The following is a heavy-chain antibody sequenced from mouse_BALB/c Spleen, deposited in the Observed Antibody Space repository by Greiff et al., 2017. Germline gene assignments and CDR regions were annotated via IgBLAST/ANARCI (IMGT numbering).Heavy chain of an antibody. Sequence: GKLMESGGGLVQPGGSMKLSRVASGFTFSSYWMSWVRPSPEKGLEWVAEIRLKSDNYATHYAESVKGKFTISRDDSKSRLYLQMNSLRAEDTGIYYCTRGQLGLRDYAMDYWGQGTSVTVSA. CDR1: GFTFSSYW. CDR2: IRLKSDNYAT. V-gene: IGHV6-6*02. D-gene: IGHD3-2*01. CDR3: TRGQLGLRDYAMDY. J-gene: IGHJ4*01.